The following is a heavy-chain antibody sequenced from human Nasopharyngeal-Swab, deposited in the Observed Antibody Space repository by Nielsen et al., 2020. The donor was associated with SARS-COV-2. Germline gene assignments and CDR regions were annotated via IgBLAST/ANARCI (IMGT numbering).Heavy chain of an antibody. Sequence: SETLSLTCAVYGGSFSSSYWTWIRQPPGKGLEWIGDINQSGGTNYNPSLKSRVTISVATSKNQFPLKLTSVTAADTAVYYCARGGAGVVASPVLGLGPFYYYHFMDVWGQGTTVTVSS. D-gene: IGHD6-6*01. CDR3: ARGGAGVVASPVLGLGPFYYYHFMDV. J-gene: IGHJ6*03. CDR1: GGSFSSSY. CDR2: INQSGGT. V-gene: IGHV4-34*01.